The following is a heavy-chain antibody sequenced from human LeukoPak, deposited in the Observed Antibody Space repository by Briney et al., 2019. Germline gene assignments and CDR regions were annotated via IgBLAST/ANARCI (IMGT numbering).Heavy chain of an antibody. CDR2: IKQDGSEK. V-gene: IGHV3-7*01. CDR3: AREGAGIFDY. Sequence: GGSLRLSCAASGFTFSSYRMSWVRQAPGKGLEWVANIKQDGSEKYYVDSVKGRFTISRDNAKNSLYLQMNSLRAEDTAVYYCAREGAGIFDYWGQGTLVTVSS. J-gene: IGHJ4*02. CDR1: GFTFSSYR. D-gene: IGHD3-10*01.